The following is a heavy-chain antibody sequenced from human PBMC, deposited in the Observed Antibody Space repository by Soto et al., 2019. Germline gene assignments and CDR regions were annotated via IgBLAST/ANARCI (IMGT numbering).Heavy chain of an antibody. V-gene: IGHV3-48*02. CDR1: GFTFSSYG. J-gene: IGHJ4*02. D-gene: IGHD6-19*01. CDR2: ISSSSSTI. Sequence: EVQLVESGGGLVQPGGSLRLSCTASGFTFSSYGMNWVRQAPGKGLEWVSSISSSSSTIYYADSVRGRFTISRDNAKNSLYMQMNSLRDEDTAVYYCVSEISVAGGHFDYWGQGTLVTVSS. CDR3: VSEISVAGGHFDY.